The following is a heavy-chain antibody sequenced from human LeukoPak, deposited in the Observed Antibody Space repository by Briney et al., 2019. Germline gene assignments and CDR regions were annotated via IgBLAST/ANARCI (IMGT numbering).Heavy chain of an antibody. D-gene: IGHD6-19*01. Sequence: GGSLRLSCAVSGFTFSSYAMHWVRQAPGKGLEWVAVISYDGSNKYYADSVKGRFTISRDNSKNTLYLQMNSLRAEDTAVYYCARESLSSGSFDYWGQGTLVTVSS. CDR3: ARESLSSGSFDY. V-gene: IGHV3-30-3*01. J-gene: IGHJ4*02. CDR1: GFTFSSYA. CDR2: ISYDGSNK.